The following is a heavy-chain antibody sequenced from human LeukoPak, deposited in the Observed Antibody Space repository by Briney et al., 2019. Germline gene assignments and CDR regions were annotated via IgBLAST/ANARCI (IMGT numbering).Heavy chain of an antibody. D-gene: IGHD2-21*02. V-gene: IGHV1-2*06. J-gene: IGHJ5*02. Sequence: GASVKVSCKASGYTFTGYYMHWVRQAPGQGLEWMGRINPNSGGTNYAQKFQGRVTMTRDTSISTAYMELSRLRSDDTAVYYCARSPGDILVMTAKNLWGQGTLVTVSS. CDR3: ARSPGDILVMTAKNL. CDR1: GYTFTGYY. CDR2: INPNSGGT.